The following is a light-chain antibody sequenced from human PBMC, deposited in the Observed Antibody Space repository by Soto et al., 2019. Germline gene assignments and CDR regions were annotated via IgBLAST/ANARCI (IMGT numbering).Light chain of an antibody. CDR2: DVS. CDR3: TSYATGSAYV. J-gene: IGLJ1*01. CDR1: SSDVGGYNR. Sequence: QSALTQPPSVSGSPGQSVTISCTGTSSDVGGYNRVSWYQQPPGKAPKLLIYDVSNRPSGGSTRFSGSKSGNTASLTISGLQAEDEDDYYCTSYATGSAYVLGPRTKVTVL. V-gene: IGLV2-18*02.